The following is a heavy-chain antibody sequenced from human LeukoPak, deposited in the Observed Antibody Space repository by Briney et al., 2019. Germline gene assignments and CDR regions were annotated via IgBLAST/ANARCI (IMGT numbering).Heavy chain of an antibody. CDR2: ISYDGSNK. Sequence: GGSLRLSCAASGFTFSSYGMHSVRQAPGKGLEWVAVISYDGSNKYYADSVKGRFTISRDNSKNTLYLQMNSLRAEDTAVYYCAKKYCGGDCYLDGFDYWGQGTLVTVSS. J-gene: IGHJ4*02. D-gene: IGHD2-21*02. CDR3: AKKYCGGDCYLDGFDY. CDR1: GFTFSSYG. V-gene: IGHV3-30*18.